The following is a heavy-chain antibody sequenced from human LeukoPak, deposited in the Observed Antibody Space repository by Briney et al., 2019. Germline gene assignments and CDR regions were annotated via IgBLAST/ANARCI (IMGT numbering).Heavy chain of an antibody. V-gene: IGHV3-53*01. CDR3: ARGGNASPFDC. J-gene: IGHJ4*02. CDR1: GFTVSSSF. CDR2: LYSGGAI. D-gene: IGHD2-15*01. Sequence: GGSLGLSCAAYGFTVSSSFMSWVRQAPGRGLEWVSVLYSGGAIHSTDSVKGRFTISRDNSENTLYLQMNSLRVEDTAIYYCARGGNASPFDCWGQGTMVTVSS.